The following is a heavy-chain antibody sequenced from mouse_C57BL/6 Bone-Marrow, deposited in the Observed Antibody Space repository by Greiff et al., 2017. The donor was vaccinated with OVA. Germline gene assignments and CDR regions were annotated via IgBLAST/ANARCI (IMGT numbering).Heavy chain of an antibody. V-gene: IGHV14-3*01. Sequence: VQLQQPGAELVKPGASVKVSCKASGFNIKNTYMHWVKQRPEQGLEWIGRIDPANGNTKYAPKFQGKATITADTSSNTAYLQLSSLTSEDTAIYYCASLRLEGYWGQGTTLTVSS. CDR1: GFNIKNTY. CDR3: ASLRLEGY. CDR2: IDPANGNT. J-gene: IGHJ2*01.